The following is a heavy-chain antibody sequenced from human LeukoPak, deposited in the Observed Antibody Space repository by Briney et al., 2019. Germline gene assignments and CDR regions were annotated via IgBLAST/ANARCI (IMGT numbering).Heavy chain of an antibody. CDR3: AKDPFEYSSSYYFDY. CDR2: INTDGSST. V-gene: IGHV3-74*01. Sequence: GGSLRLSCAVSGFNSRNYWMHWVRQGPGKGLVWVSRINTDGSSTRYADSVKGRFTISRDNSKNTLYLQMNSLRAEDTAVYYCAKDPFEYSSSYYFDYWGQGTLVTVSS. D-gene: IGHD6-6*01. J-gene: IGHJ4*02. CDR1: GFNSRNYW.